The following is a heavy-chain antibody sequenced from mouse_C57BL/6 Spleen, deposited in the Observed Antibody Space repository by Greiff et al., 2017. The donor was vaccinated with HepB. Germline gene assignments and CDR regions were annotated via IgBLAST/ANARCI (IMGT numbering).Heavy chain of an antibody. J-gene: IGHJ2*01. CDR2: INPSNGCT. CDR3: AREKDYYGSSYFDY. Sequence: QVHVKQPGTELVKPGASVKLSCKASGYTFTSYWMHWVKQRPGQGLEWIGNINPSNGCTNYNEKFKSKATLTVDKSSSTAYMQLSSLTSEDSAVYYCAREKDYYGSSYFDYWGQGTTLTVSS. V-gene: IGHV1-53*01. D-gene: IGHD1-1*01. CDR1: GYTFTSYW.